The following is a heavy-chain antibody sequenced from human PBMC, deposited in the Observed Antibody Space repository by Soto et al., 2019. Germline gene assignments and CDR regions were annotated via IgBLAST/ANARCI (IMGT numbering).Heavy chain of an antibody. CDR3: AALTPRPLVVTAATNWFDP. Sequence: ASVKVSCKASGDTFTSYGISWVRQAPGQVLEWMGLISAYNGNTSYAQKLQGRVTLTTDTSTSTAYMELSGLRSEDTRVYYCAALTPRPLVVTAATNWFDPGGQGTLVTVSS. D-gene: IGHD2-2*01. J-gene: IGHJ5*02. CDR1: GDTFTSYG. V-gene: IGHV1-18*04. CDR2: ISAYNGNT.